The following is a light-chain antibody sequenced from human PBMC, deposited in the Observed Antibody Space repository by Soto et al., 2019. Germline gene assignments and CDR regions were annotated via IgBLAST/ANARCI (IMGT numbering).Light chain of an antibody. CDR3: QQYDNWPPRFT. CDR2: GAS. CDR1: QSVSSN. V-gene: IGKV3-15*01. J-gene: IGKJ3*01. Sequence: EIVMTQSPATLSVSPGERATLSCRASQSVSSNLAWYQQKPDQAPRLLIYGASTRATGIPARFSGSGSGTEFTLTISSLQSEDFAVYYCQQYDNWPPRFTFGPGTKVDI.